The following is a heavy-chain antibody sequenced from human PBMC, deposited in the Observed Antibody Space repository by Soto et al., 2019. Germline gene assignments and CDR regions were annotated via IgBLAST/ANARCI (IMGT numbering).Heavy chain of an antibody. CDR1: GGSISSSSYY. V-gene: IGHV4-39*01. CDR3: ARGESFSYGDYGDRPFDY. J-gene: IGHJ4*02. Sequence: QLQLQESGPGLVKPSETLSLTCTVSGGSISSSSYYWGWLRQPPGKGLEWIGSISYSGRTYYNPSVKSIVTISVDTYKNQFPLRLSSVTAADTAVYYCARGESFSYGDYGDRPFDYWGQGTLVTVSS. CDR2: ISYSGRT. D-gene: IGHD4-17*01.